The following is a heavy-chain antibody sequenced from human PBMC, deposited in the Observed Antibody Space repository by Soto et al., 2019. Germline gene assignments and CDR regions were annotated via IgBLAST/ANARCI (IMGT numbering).Heavy chain of an antibody. CDR2: IYYSGSK. Sequence: PSETLSLTCTVSGDSINNGDCYWSWLRQLPGKGLEWIGYIYYSGSKYYNPSLKSRVSMSVDTSKNHFSLNLTSVTAADTDVYYCAREKEDDSGDYNAFDIWGQGTVVTVSS. J-gene: IGHJ3*02. CDR3: AREKEDDSGDYNAFDI. D-gene: IGHD4-17*01. V-gene: IGHV4-30-4*01. CDR1: GDSINNGDCY.